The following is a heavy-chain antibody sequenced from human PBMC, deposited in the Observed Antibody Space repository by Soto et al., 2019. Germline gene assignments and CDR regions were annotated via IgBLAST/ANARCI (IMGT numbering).Heavy chain of an antibody. Sequence: ASVKVSCKACGYTFSSYAISWVRQAPGQGLEWMGWINPSGGSTSYAQKFQGRVTMTRDTSTSTVYMELSSLRSEDTAVYYCARASLEYSSPAGAFDIWGQGTMVTVSS. CDR3: ARASLEYSSPAGAFDI. CDR2: INPSGGST. V-gene: IGHV1-46*03. J-gene: IGHJ3*02. CDR1: GYTFSSYA. D-gene: IGHD6-6*01.